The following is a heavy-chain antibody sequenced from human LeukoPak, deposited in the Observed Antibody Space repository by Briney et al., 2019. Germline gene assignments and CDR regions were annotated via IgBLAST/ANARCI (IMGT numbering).Heavy chain of an antibody. Sequence: SETLSLTCTVSGGSISGYYWSWSRQPPGKGVEWIGNLYYRRGAWYKSSLKSRVTTSVDTSKNEFSLKLSSVTAADTAVYYCARDANYYDSSGLNWFDPWGQGTLVTVSS. V-gene: IGHV4-59*12. J-gene: IGHJ5*02. CDR2: LYYRRGA. CDR1: GGSISGYY. D-gene: IGHD3-22*01. CDR3: ARDANYYDSSGLNWFDP.